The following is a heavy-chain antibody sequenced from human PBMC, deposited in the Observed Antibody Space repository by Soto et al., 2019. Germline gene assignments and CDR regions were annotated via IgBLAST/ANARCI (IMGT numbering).Heavy chain of an antibody. V-gene: IGHV3-49*04. CDR1: GFTFGDYA. D-gene: IGHD5-12*01. CDR2: IRSKAYGGTT. J-gene: IGHJ4*02. Sequence: GGSLRLSCTASGFTFGDYAMSWGRQAPGKGLEWVGFIRSKAYGGTTEYAASVKGRFTISRDDSKSIAYLQMNSLKTEDTAVYYCTGWSRGYDSNPYYCGYRGQGTLVAVGS. CDR3: TGWSRGYDSNPYYCGY.